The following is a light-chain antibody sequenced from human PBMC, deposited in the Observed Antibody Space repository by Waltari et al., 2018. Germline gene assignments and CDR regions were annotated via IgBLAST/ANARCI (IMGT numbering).Light chain of an antibody. Sequence: EIVLTQSPATLSLSPGERANLSCRASHSVNWYLAWYQQRPGQAPRLLIYDASNRATGIPARFSGSGSETDFTLTISSLEPEDSAVYYCQQRRNWPLTFGGGTKVEIK. CDR2: DAS. V-gene: IGKV3-11*01. CDR3: QQRRNWPLT. J-gene: IGKJ4*01. CDR1: HSVNWY.